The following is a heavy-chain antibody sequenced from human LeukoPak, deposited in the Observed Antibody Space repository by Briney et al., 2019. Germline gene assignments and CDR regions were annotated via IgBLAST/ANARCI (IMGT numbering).Heavy chain of an antibody. CDR3: ARVYGEYGWIDP. J-gene: IGHJ5*02. CDR1: AYTFTDYY. V-gene: IGHV1-2*02. Sequence: ASVKVSCKASAYTFTDYYMHWVRQAPGQGLEWMGWINPNSGGTNYAQRFRGRVTMTSDTPINTAYMELSRLRSDDTAVYYCARVYGEYGWIDPWGQGTLVTVSS. D-gene: IGHD4-17*01. CDR2: INPNSGGT.